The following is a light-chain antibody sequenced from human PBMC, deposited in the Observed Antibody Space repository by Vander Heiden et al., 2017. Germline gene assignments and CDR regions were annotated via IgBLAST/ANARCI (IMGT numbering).Light chain of an antibody. V-gene: IGKV3-20*01. J-gene: IGKJ1*01. CDR1: QSVVDNY. CDR2: GIS. Sequence: EIVLTQSPATLSLSPGERATLSCRASQSVVDNYFAWYQQKPGQAPRLLIYGISFRATGIPDRFSGSGSGTDFTLTISRLEPEDFAVYYCEQYGSSPRTFGQGTKVEIK. CDR3: EQYGSSPRT.